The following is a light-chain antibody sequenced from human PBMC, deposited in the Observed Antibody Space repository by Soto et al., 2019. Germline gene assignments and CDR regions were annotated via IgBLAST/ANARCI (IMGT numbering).Light chain of an antibody. J-gene: IGKJ4*01. V-gene: IGKV3-15*01. Sequence: EIVMTQSPATLSASPGERATLSCRASQSVNSDLAWYQHKPGQAPRLLIYDASTRATGIPARFSGSGSGTEFTLTITSLQSEDFAVYYCHQYNDWPPLTFGGGTKVEI. CDR2: DAS. CDR3: HQYNDWPPLT. CDR1: QSVNSD.